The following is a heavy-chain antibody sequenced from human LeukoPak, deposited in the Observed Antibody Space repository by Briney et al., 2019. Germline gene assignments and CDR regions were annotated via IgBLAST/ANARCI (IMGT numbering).Heavy chain of an antibody. CDR1: GYTFSDYY. D-gene: IGHD3-3*01. CDR2: MSSSGSVM. Sequence: GGSLRLSCSASGYTFSDYYMSWIRQAPGKGLEWVSYMSSSGSVMYYADSVKGRFTISRDNAKNSLYLQMNNLRVEDTAMYYCARSRSGQYWGQGTLVTVSS. V-gene: IGHV3-11*01. J-gene: IGHJ4*02. CDR3: ARSRSGQY.